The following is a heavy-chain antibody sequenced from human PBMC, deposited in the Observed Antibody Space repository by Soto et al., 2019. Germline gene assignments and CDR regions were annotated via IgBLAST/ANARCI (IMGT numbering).Heavy chain of an antibody. V-gene: IGHV4-30-2*01. CDR3: AIVPRY. J-gene: IGHJ1*01. Sequence: QLQLQESGSGLVKPSQTLSLTCAVSGGSISSGGYSWSWIRQPPGKGLEWIGYMYHSGSSNYNPSLKSRAANVIVSSKSPFSLNQFSVTAAQPAIFYRAIVPRYRVQSILVCVSS. D-gene: IGHD1-26*01. CDR2: MYHSGSS. CDR1: GGSISSGGYS.